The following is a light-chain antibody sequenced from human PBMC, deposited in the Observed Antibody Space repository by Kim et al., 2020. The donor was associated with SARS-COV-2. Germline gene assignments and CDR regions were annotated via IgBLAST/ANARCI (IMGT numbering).Light chain of an antibody. Sequence: GQTVTISCTGSSGSIEDNYVQWYQQRPGAVPTAVIYEDDQRPSGVPDRFSGSIDNSSNSASITVSGLRAEDEADYYCQSYNRDNVIFGGGTQLTVL. CDR1: SGSIEDNY. CDR3: QSYNRDNVI. V-gene: IGLV6-57*02. J-gene: IGLJ2*01. CDR2: EDD.